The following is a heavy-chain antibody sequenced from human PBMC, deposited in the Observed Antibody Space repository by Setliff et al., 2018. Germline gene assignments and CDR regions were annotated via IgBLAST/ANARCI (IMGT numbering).Heavy chain of an antibody. CDR2: IKEDGSER. Sequence: LRLSCAASGFDFKTHWMDWARQAPGKGLKWVANIKEDGSERHYVDSVKGRFTISRDNAKNSLFLQMNSLRAEDTAVYYCVRDTTSGWMLTNWGQGTLVTVSS. J-gene: IGHJ4*02. CDR1: GFDFKTHW. CDR3: VRDTTSGWMLTN. D-gene: IGHD6-25*01. V-gene: IGHV3-7*01.